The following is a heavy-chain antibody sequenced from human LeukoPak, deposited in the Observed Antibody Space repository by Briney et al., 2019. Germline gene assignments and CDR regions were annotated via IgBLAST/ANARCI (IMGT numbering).Heavy chain of an antibody. CDR2: ISAYNGNT. Sequence: ASVKVSCKASGYTFTSYGISWVRQAPAQGLEWMGWISAYNGNTNYAQKLQGRVTMTTDTSTSTAYMELRSLRSDDTAVYYCARGQTPSGIVGATSAFDIWGQGTMVTVSS. V-gene: IGHV1-18*01. J-gene: IGHJ3*02. CDR1: GYTFTSYG. D-gene: IGHD1-26*01. CDR3: ARGQTPSGIVGATSAFDI.